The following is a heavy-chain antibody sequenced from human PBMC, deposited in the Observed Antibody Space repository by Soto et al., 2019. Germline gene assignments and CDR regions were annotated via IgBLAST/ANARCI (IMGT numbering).Heavy chain of an antibody. CDR3: VRYLNLFRDFWRGANPSDAFDI. J-gene: IGHJ3*02. V-gene: IGHV3-64D*08. D-gene: IGHD3-3*01. CDR1: GFTFSSYA. Sequence: GGALRLSCSASGFTFSSYAMHWVRQAPGKGLEYVSAISSNGGSTYYADSVKGRFTISRDNSKNTLYLQISSLRDEDTAVNKYVRYLNLFRDFWRGANPSDAFDIWGQGKRVTVSS. CDR2: ISSNGGST.